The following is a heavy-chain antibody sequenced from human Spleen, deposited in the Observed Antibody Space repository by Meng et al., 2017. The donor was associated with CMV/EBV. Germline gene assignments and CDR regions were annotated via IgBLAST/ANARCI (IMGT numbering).Heavy chain of an antibody. CDR2: INPNSGGT. V-gene: IGHV1-2*02. J-gene: IGHJ4*02. D-gene: IGHD1-7*01. Sequence: ASVKVSCKASGYTFTSYDINWVRQATGQGLEWMGWINPNSGGTNYAQKFQGRVTMTRDTSISTAYMELSRLRSDDTAVYYCASGFEAGTTRFDYWGQGTLVTVSS. CDR3: ASGFEAGTTRFDY. CDR1: GYTFTSYD.